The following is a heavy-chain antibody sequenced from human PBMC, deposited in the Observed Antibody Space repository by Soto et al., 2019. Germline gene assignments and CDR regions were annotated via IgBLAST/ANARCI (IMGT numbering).Heavy chain of an antibody. CDR2: IYNSGNT. V-gene: IGHV4-59*01. CDR1: GGSISSYY. J-gene: IGHJ5*02. Sequence: QVQLQESGPGLVKPSETLSLTCTVSGGSISSYYWSWIRQPPGKGLEWVGYIYNSGNTNYNPSLNSRVTISVDTSKNLFSLKLRSVTAAATAVYYGARDRLAAAGGGRRWFDPWGQGTLVTVSS. D-gene: IGHD6-13*01. CDR3: ARDRLAAAGGGRRWFDP.